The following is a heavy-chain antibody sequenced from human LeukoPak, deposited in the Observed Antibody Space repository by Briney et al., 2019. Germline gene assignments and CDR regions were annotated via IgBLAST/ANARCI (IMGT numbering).Heavy chain of an antibody. CDR1: GYTFTGYD. CDR3: AREGLDY. V-gene: IGHV1-8*03. J-gene: IGHJ4*02. Sequence: ASVKVSCKAPGYTFTGYDINWVRQATGQGLEWMGYMNPNSGNTGYAQKFQGRVTITTDTSISTAYMELSSLRSEDTAVYSCAREGLDYWGQGTLVTVSS. CDR2: MNPNSGNT.